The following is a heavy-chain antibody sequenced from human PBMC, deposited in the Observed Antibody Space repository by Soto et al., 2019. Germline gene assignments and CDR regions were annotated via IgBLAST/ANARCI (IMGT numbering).Heavy chain of an antibody. CDR2: INPSDGKT. J-gene: IGHJ4*02. V-gene: IGHV1-46*01. D-gene: IGHD4-17*01. CDR1: GYTFTSYY. Sequence: ASVKVSCKASGYTFTSYYMHWVRQAPGQGLEWMGRINPSDGKTIYAQKFQGRVTMTEDTSTDTAYMELSSLRSEDTAVYYCATAGYDTVTTGYFDYWGQGTLVTVSS. CDR3: ATAGYDTVTTGYFDY.